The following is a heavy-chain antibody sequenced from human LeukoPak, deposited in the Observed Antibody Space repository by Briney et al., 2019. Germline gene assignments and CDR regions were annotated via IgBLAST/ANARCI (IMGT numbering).Heavy chain of an antibody. J-gene: IGHJ5*02. V-gene: IGHV1-46*01. Sequence: ASVKVSCKASGYTFTSYYMHWVRQAPGQGLEWMGIINPGGGSTSYAQKFQARVTMTRDTSTSTVYMELSSLRSEDTAVYYCATVGSLDFWSGYTLDWFDPWGQGTLVTVSS. CDR3: ATVGSLDFWSGYTLDWFDP. D-gene: IGHD3-3*01. CDR1: GYTFTSYY. CDR2: INPGGGST.